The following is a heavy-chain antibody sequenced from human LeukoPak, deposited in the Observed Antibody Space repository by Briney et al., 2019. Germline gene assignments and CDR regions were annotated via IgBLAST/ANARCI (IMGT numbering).Heavy chain of an antibody. CDR3: ARGRVVTALYYYYGMDV. D-gene: IGHD2-21*02. CDR1: GFTFSSYA. Sequence: PGGSLRLSCAASGFTFSSYAMHWVRQAPGKGLEWVAVISYDGSNKYYADSVKGRFTISRDNSKNTLYLQMNSLRAGDTAVYYCARGRVVTALYYYYGMDVWGQGTTVTVSS. V-gene: IGHV3-30-3*01. CDR2: ISYDGSNK. J-gene: IGHJ6*02.